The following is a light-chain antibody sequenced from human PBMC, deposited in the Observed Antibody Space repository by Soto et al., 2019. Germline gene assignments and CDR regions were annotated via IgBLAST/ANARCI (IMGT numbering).Light chain of an antibody. CDR3: QQRSHWL. J-gene: IGKJ3*01. CDR2: DAS. Sequence: NVFTKSPATLSLPHGERAALSRRASQSISSYLAWYQNKPGQAPRLLIYDASNRATGIPARFSGSGSGTDFTLTISSLEPEDSAVYYCQQRSHWLFGPGTKVDI. CDR1: QSISSY. V-gene: IGKV3-11*01.